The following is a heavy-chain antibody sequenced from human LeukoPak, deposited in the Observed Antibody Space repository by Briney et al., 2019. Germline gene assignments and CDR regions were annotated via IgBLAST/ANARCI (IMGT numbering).Heavy chain of an antibody. CDR3: AKDLAGSGSYSFDY. CDR2: ISGSGGST. Sequence: GGTLRLSCAASGFTFSNYAMNWVRQASGRGLEWVSAISGSGGSTYYADSVKGRFTISRDNSKNTLYLQMNSLRAEDTAVYYCAKDLAGSGSYSFDYWGQGTLVTVSS. D-gene: IGHD1-26*01. V-gene: IGHV3-23*01. J-gene: IGHJ4*02. CDR1: GFTFSNYA.